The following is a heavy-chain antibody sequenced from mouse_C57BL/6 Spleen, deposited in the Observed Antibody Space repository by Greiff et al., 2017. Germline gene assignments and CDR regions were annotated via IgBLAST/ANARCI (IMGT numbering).Heavy chain of an antibody. V-gene: IGHV1-5*01. J-gene: IGHJ4*01. CDR3: TFYGDDGDYYAMDY. Sequence: EVQLQQSGTVLARPGASVKMSCKTSGYTFTSYWMHWVKQRPGQGLEWIGAIYPGNSGTSYNQKFKGKAKLTAVTSASTAYMELSSLTNEDSAVYYCTFYGDDGDYYAMDYWGQGTSVTVSS. D-gene: IGHD2-2*01. CDR2: IYPGNSGT. CDR1: GYTFTSYW.